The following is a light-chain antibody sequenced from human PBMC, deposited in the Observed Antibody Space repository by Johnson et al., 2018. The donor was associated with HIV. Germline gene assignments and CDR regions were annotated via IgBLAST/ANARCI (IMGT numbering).Light chain of an antibody. V-gene: IGLV1-51*02. J-gene: IGLJ1*01. Sequence: VLTQPPSVSAAPGQKVTISCSGSSSNIGTNFVSWYQQFPGAAPKLLIYENNKRPSGIPDLFSGSKSGPSATLDIPGLQPGDEADYYCASWDRSLTVGTVFGPGTRVTVL. CDR1: SSNIGTNF. CDR3: ASWDRSLTVGTV. CDR2: ENN.